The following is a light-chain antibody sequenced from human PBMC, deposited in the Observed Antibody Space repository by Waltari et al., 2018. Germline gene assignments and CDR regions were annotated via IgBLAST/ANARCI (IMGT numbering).Light chain of an antibody. CDR2: QDT. CDR1: KLVAQY. J-gene: IGLJ3*02. CDR3: QVWDTTTAV. Sequence: SYDLTQSPSVSVSPGQTARITCYGDKLVAQYANWYQQKAGQSHVLVIYQDTKRPLGIPGRFSGSSSGNTATLTISGTQSLDEADYFCQVWDTTTAVFGGGTKVTVL. V-gene: IGLV3-1*01.